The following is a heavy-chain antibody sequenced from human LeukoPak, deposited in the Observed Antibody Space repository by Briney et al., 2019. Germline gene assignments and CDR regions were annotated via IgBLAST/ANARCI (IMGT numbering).Heavy chain of an antibody. J-gene: IGHJ6*03. V-gene: IGHV4-4*09. D-gene: IGHD6-13*01. Sequence: SETLSLTCTVSGGSISSYYWSWIRQPPGKGLEWLGYIYTSGSTNYNPSLKSRVTISVDTSKNQFSLKLSSVTAADTAVYYCARRRGIAAAGIGRTYYYYYYMDVWGKGTTVTVSS. CDR1: GGSISSYY. CDR3: ARRRGIAAAGIGRTYYYYYYMDV. CDR2: IYTSGST.